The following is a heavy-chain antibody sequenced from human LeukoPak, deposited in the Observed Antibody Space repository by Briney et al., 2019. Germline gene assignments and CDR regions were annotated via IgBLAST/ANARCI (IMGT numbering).Heavy chain of an antibody. Sequence: SETLSLTCAVYGGTFSGYYWSWIRQPPGKGLEWIGEINHSESTNYNPSLKSRVTISVDTSKNQFSLKLSSVTAADTAVYYCATERDDYNWNYGDRNWFDPWGQGTLVTVSS. D-gene: IGHD1-7*01. V-gene: IGHV4-34*01. CDR1: GGTFSGYY. J-gene: IGHJ5*02. CDR3: ATERDDYNWNYGDRNWFDP. CDR2: INHSEST.